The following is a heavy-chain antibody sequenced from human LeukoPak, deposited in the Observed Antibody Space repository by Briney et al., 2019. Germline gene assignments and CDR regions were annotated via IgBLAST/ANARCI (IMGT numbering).Heavy chain of an antibody. CDR1: GFTFCRYT. CDR2: AGWAGGTT. D-gene: IGHD3-10*02. J-gene: IGHJ4*02. CDR3: AKELDTMFFDY. Sequence: GGSLRLSCATSGFTFCRYTIHWVRQAPGKGLEWVSLAGWAGGTTYYSDSVRGRFTISRDSGKNSVYLQMNSLTTDDTAFYFCAKELDTMFFDYWGQGALVTVSS. V-gene: IGHV3-43*01.